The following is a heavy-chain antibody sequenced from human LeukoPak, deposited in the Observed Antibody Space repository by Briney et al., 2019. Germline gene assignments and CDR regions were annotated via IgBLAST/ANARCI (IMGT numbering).Heavy chain of an antibody. Sequence: GASVKVSCKASGYTFTSYYMHWVRQAPGQGLEWIGIINPSGGSTSYAQKFQGRVTMTRDTSTSTVYMELSSLRSEDTAVSYCARVIRGYSSSTSCSHGVFDYWGQGTLVTVSS. CDR1: GYTFTSYY. CDR2: INPSGGST. CDR3: ARVIRGYSSSTSCSHGVFDY. J-gene: IGHJ4*02. D-gene: IGHD2-2*01. V-gene: IGHV1-46*01.